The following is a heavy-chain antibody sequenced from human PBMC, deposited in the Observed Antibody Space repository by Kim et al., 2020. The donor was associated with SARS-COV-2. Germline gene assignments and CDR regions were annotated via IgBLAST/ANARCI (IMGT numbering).Heavy chain of an antibody. Sequence: ASVKVSCKASGYTFIRYDMSWVRQAPGQGLEWMGWISAYNGKTNYAQKFQGRVTVTTDTSTSTAYMDLRSLRSDDTAVYYCARTKGSRYYDSSGDYKGTNWYFDLWGRGTLVTVSS. CDR1: GYTFIRYD. CDR2: ISAYNGKT. CDR3: ARTKGSRYYDSSGDYKGTNWYFDL. V-gene: IGHV1-18*01. J-gene: IGHJ2*01. D-gene: IGHD3-22*01.